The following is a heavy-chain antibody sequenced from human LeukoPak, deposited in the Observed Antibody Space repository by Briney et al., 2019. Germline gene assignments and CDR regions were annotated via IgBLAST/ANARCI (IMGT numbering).Heavy chain of an antibody. CDR1: GFTFSSYS. D-gene: IGHD5-18*01. CDR2: ISSSSSYI. Sequence: GGSLRLSCAASGFTFSSYSMNWVRQAPGKGLEWVSSISSSSSYIYYADSVKGRFTISRDNAKNSLYLQMNSLRAEDTAVYYCARDWRGYSYFDYWGQGTLVTVSS. CDR3: ARDWRGYSYFDY. V-gene: IGHV3-21*01. J-gene: IGHJ4*02.